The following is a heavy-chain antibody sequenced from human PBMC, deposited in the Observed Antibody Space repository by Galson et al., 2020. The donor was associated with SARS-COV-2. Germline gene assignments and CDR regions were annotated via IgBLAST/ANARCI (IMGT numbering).Heavy chain of an antibody. J-gene: IGHJ4*02. CDR2: INPSGGST. CDR1: GYTFTSYY. CDR3: ARDTSHWSGGSCYWFDY. V-gene: IGHV1-46*01. D-gene: IGHD2-15*01. Sequence: ASVKVSCKASGYTFTSYYMHWVRQAPGQGLEWMGIINPSGGSTSYAQKFQGRVTMTRDTSTSTVYMELSSLRSEDTAVYYCARDTSHWSGGSCYWFDYWGQETLVTVSS.